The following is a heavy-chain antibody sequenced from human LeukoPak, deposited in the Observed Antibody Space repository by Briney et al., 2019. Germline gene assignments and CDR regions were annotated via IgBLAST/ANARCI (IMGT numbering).Heavy chain of an antibody. CDR1: GASIRSGDYY. D-gene: IGHD2-15*01. J-gene: IGHJ3*02. CDR2: IYDSGST. Sequence: SETLSLTCTVSGASIRSGDYYWRWIRQPPGKGLEWIGYIYDSGSTYYNPSLKSRITISVDTSENRFSLKLSSVTATDTAVYYCARDCSGGSCYGAFDIWGQGTMVTVSS. V-gene: IGHV4-30-4*01. CDR3: ARDCSGGSCYGAFDI.